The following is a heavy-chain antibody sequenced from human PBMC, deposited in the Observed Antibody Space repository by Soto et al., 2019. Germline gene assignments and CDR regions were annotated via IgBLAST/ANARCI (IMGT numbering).Heavy chain of an antibody. V-gene: IGHV1-8*01. CDR3: ARSDGYHFNWLDS. J-gene: IGHJ5*01. D-gene: IGHD2-21*01. Sequence: QVQLVQSGAEVKTPGASVKVSCKASGYTFASYDINRVRQAPGQGLEWMGWMNPNSNNTGYAQKLQGRLTMTRDIALSIAHMELSSLRNEDTAVYYCARSDGYHFNWLDSWGQGTLVTVSA. CDR2: MNPNSNNT. CDR1: GYTFASYD.